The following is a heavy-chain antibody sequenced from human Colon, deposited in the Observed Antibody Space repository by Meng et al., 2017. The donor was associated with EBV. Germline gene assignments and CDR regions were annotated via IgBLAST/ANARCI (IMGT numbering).Heavy chain of an antibody. CDR2: ITGSGGST. V-gene: IGHV3-23*01. J-gene: IGHJ5*01. CDR1: GFTVSSYV. Sequence: DVLLSEWGGCLVQPWGSLRLSCAASGFTVSSYVMSWVRQAPGKGLEWVSGITGSGGSTKDADSVKGRFTISRDNSKNTLYLQMNSLRAEDTALYYCARGDLSVWYDFWGQGTLVTVSS. CDR3: ARGDLSVWYDF. D-gene: IGHD5/OR15-5a*01.